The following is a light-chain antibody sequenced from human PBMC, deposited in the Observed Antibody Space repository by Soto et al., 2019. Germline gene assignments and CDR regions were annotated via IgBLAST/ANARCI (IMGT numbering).Light chain of an antibody. CDR3: SSYSTTSSPHVL. V-gene: IGLV2-14*01. CDR1: RSDVGRYNY. Sequence: QSVLTQPASVSGSPGQSITISCTGTRSDVGRYNYVSWYQQHPGKAPKLLIYEVTYRPSGVSTRFSGSKSGSTASLTISGIQAEDEADYYCSSYSTTSSPHVLFGGGTKVTVL. CDR2: EVT. J-gene: IGLJ2*01.